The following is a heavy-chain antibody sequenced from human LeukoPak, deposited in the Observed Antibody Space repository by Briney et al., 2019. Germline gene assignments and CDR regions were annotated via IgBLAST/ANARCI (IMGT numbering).Heavy chain of an antibody. D-gene: IGHD6-13*01. J-gene: IGHJ4*02. V-gene: IGHV3-74*01. CDR3: TRTAYSSSRYDY. CDR2: INSDGSTT. Sequence: PGGSLRLSCAASGFTVSSYWMHWVRQAPGKGLVWVSRINSDGSTTTYADSVKGRFTISRDNAKNTLYLQMNSLRAEDTAVYYCTRTAYSSSRYDYWGQGSLVTVSS. CDR1: GFTVSSYW.